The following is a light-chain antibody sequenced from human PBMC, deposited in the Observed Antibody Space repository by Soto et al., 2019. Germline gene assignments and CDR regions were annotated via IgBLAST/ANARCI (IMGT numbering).Light chain of an antibody. J-gene: IGKJ5*01. CDR1: QSIASY. CDR3: QQTNTFPIA. CDR2: AAY. V-gene: IGKV1-39*01. Sequence: DIQMTQSPSSLSASVGDRVTITCRASQSIASYLNWYQQEPGKAPKLLIYAAYNLQSGVPSRFSGSGSGTDFTLTISSLQPEDFATYYCQQTNTFPIAFGQGTRLEIK.